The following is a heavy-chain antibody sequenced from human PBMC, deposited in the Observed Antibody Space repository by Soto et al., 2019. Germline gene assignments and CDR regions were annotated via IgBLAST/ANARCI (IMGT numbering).Heavy chain of an antibody. Sequence: QVKLVQSGAEVKKPGSSVKVSCKASGDTFSSYAISWVRQAPGQGLEWMGGIIPIFGTANYAQKFQGRVTSTADESTSTAYMELSSLRSEDRAVYYCVGDHESSGWYYFAFSGQGTLVIVFS. CDR1: GDTFSSYA. J-gene: IGHJ4*02. CDR2: IIPIFGTA. CDR3: VGDHESSGWYYFAF. V-gene: IGHV1-69*12. D-gene: IGHD6-19*01.